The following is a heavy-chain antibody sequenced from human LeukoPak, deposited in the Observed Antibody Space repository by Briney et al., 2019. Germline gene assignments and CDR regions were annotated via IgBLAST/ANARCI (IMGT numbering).Heavy chain of an antibody. CDR3: AYGSGSSQGPFAY. Sequence: PGGSLRLSCAASGFTFSSYSMNWVRQAPGKGLEWVSSISSTSTYIYYGDSVKGRFTVSRDNAKNSLYLQMNSLRVEDTAVYYCAYGSGSSQGPFAYWGQGTLVTVSS. J-gene: IGHJ4*02. D-gene: IGHD3-10*01. CDR1: GFTFSSYS. CDR2: ISSTSTYI. V-gene: IGHV3-21*01.